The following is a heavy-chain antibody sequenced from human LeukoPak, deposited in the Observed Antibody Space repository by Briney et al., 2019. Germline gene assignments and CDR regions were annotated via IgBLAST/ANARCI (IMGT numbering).Heavy chain of an antibody. J-gene: IGHJ3*02. CDR1: GGSISSGSYY. CDR2: IYSTRSI. CDR3: ARQPITSGGNVAFHI. V-gene: IGHV4-39*01. Sequence: SESLSFTCIVAGGSISSGSYYWAWIRQPPGKGLEWIGSIYSTRSIYKNPSLKSRVTISIDTAKNQLGLKLNYVTAADRAVFYCARQPITSGGNVAFHIWGQGTMVTVSS. D-gene: IGHD3-10*01.